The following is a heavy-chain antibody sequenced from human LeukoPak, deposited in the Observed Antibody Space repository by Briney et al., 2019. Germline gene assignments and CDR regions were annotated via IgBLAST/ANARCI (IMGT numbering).Heavy chain of an antibody. J-gene: IGHJ3*02. D-gene: IGHD3-22*01. V-gene: IGHV1-18*01. CDR2: MSAYNGNT. CDR3: AREPSRYDSSGLDAFDI. Sequence: GASVKVSCKASGYTFTSYGISWVRQAPGQGLEWMGWMSAYNGNTNYAQKLQGRVTMTTDTSTSTAYMELRSLRSDDTAVYYCAREPSRYDSSGLDAFDIWGQGTMVTVSS. CDR1: GYTFTSYG.